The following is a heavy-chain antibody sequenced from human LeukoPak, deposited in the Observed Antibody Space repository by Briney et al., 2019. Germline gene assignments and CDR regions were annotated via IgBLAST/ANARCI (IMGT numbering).Heavy chain of an antibody. CDR2: IYYSGST. J-gene: IGHJ4*02. D-gene: IGHD3-16*02. CDR1: GGSISSGDYY. Sequence: PSETLSLTCTVSGGSISSGDYYWSWIRQPPGKGLEWIGYIYYSGSTYYNPSLKSRVTISVDTSKNQFSLKLSSVTAADTAVYYCARARRQTYYDYVWGSYRLYYFDYWGQGTLVTVSS. CDR3: ARARRQTYYDYVWGSYRLYYFDY. V-gene: IGHV4-30-4*01.